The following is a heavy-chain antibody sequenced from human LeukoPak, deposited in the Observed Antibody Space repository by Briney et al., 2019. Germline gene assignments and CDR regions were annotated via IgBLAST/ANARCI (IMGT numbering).Heavy chain of an antibody. D-gene: IGHD4-17*01. CDR3: GRDPNGDYVGAFSFQR. V-gene: IGHV3-23*01. J-gene: IGHJ1*01. Sequence: GGSLRLSCAAFGFTLNDNAMVWVRQGPGKGLEWVSAIRGGGDGKYYADSVKGRFTISRDNSKNMLYLQMNSLRDDDTAVYYCGRDPNGDYVGAFSFQRWGQGTLVTVSS. CDR1: GFTLNDNA. CDR2: IRGGGDGK.